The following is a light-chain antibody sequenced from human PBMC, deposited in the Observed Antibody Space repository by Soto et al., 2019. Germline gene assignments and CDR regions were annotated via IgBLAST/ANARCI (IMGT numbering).Light chain of an antibody. CDR3: QQYDRFPYT. CDR1: QSINSW. CDR2: KAS. J-gene: IGKJ2*01. Sequence: DIQMTQSPSTPSASIGDTVIITCRASQSINSWLAWYQQKPGKAPKLLIHKASTLESGVPSRFSGSESGTEFTLTISSLQPDDFATFYCQQYDRFPYTFGQGTKLEIK. V-gene: IGKV1-5*03.